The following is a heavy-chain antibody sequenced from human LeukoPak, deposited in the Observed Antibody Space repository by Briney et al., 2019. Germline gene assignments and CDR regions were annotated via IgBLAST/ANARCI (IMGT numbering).Heavy chain of an antibody. J-gene: IGHJ6*02. CDR3: ARDYHYGMDV. CDR1: GFMFSNYA. Sequence: AGGSLRLSCEASGFMFSNYAMGWVRQAPGKGLEWVAVISYDGSNKYYADSVKGRFTISRDNSKNTLYLQMNSLRAEDTAVYYCARDYHYGMDVWGQGTTVTVSS. CDR2: ISYDGSNK. V-gene: IGHV3-30-3*01.